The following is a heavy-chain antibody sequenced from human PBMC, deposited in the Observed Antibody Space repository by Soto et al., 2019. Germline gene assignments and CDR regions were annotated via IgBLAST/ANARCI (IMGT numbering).Heavy chain of an antibody. CDR2: INPNSGGT. D-gene: IGHD2-2*01. Sequence: ASVKVSCKASGYTFTGSYMHWVRQAPGQGLEWMGWINPNSGGTNYAQKFQGWVTMTRDTSISTAYMELSRLTSDDTAVYYCARDDTSRTSTWTNNHDALDICGQGTIAIVSS. J-gene: IGHJ3*02. CDR3: ARDDTSRTSTWTNNHDALDI. V-gene: IGHV1-2*04. CDR1: GYTFTGSY.